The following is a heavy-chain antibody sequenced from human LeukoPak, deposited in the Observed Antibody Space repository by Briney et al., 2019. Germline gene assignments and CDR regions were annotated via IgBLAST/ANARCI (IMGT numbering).Heavy chain of an antibody. CDR2: ITSGGGST. J-gene: IGHJ3*02. Sequence: GGSLRLSCAASGFTFSSYAMSWVRQAPGKGLEWVSAITSGGGSTYYADSVKGRFTISRDNSKNTLYVQTNSLRAEDTAVYYCAKSTVDTTLFDAFDIWGQGTMVTVSS. V-gene: IGHV3-23*01. D-gene: IGHD5-18*01. CDR1: GFTFSSYA. CDR3: AKSTVDTTLFDAFDI.